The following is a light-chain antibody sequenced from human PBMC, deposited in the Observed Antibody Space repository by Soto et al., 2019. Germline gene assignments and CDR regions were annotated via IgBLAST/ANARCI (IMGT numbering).Light chain of an antibody. V-gene: IGKV1-39*01. CDR1: QSITNY. J-gene: IGKJ2*01. Sequence: DIQMTQSPSSLSVSVGDRVTITCRASQSITNYLNWYQQKPGKAPQLLVYAASSLHSGVPSRFSGNGSGTDFTLTISSLQPEDFATYYCQQSDSYRYTFGQGTKLEIK. CDR3: QQSDSYRYT. CDR2: AAS.